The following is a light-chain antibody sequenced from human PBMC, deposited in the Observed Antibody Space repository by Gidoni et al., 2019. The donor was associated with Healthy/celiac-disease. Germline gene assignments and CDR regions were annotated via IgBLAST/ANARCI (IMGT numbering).Light chain of an antibody. CDR1: SRDVGGYNY. Sequence: QSALTQPASVSGSPGQSITISCTGTSRDVGGYNYVSWYQQHPGKAHKLMIYDVSNLPSGVSNRFSGSKSGNTASLTISGLQAEDEADYYCSSYTSSSTVVFGGGTKLTVL. CDR2: DVS. V-gene: IGLV2-14*03. CDR3: SSYTSSSTVV. J-gene: IGLJ2*01.